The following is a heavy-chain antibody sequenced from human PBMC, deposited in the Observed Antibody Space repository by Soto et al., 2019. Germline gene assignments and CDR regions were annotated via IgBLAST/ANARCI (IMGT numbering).Heavy chain of an antibody. J-gene: IGHJ4*02. CDR2: IDYNGVT. D-gene: IGHD2-15*01. CDR3: GKVLVGATGHTDSDS. Sequence: LSVTCTVSGGSIYRSGYYWGWIRQPPGRGLEWIGNIDYNGVTYSNPSLKSRVTISRDTSKNQFSLKLTSVTAADTALYYCGKVLVGATGHTDSDSWGPGTLVTVSS. CDR1: GGSIYRSGYY. V-gene: IGHV4-39*01.